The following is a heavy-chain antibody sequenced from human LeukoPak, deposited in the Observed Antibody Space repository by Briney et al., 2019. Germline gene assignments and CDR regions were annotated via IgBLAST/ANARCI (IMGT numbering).Heavy chain of an antibody. Sequence: GGSLRLSCAASGFTVSSNYMSWVRQAPGKGLEWVSAISGGGSTYYADSVKGRFTISRDNAKNSLYLQMNSLRAEDTAVYYCARDKDYWGQGTLVTVSS. J-gene: IGHJ4*02. CDR2: ISGGGST. CDR1: GFTVSSNY. V-gene: IGHV3-66*01. CDR3: ARDKDY.